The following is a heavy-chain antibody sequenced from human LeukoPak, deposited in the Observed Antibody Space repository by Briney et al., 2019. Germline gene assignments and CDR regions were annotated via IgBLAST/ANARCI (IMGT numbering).Heavy chain of an antibody. CDR3: ARGGSGSFDF. V-gene: IGHV3-53*01. Sequence: GGSLRLSCAASGFTVSSNYMSWVRQAPGKGLEWVSVFYSGGSRYYADSVKGRLTISRDNSKNTLYFQMNSLRAEDTAVYYCARGGSGSFDFWGQGTLVTVSS. CDR2: FYSGGSR. D-gene: IGHD1-26*01. J-gene: IGHJ4*02. CDR1: GFTVSSNY.